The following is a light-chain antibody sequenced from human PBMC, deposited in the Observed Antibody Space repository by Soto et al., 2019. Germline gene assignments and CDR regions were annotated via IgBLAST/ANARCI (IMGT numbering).Light chain of an antibody. CDR3: HQYDDLPYT. CDR2: DAS. J-gene: IGKJ2*01. V-gene: IGKV1-33*01. CDR1: QNISKF. Sequence: DIQMTQSPSSLTASVGDRVTITCQTSQNISKFLIWYQQSPGKAPNLLISDASNLEAGVPSRFSGRGSGTHFTLTISSLQPEDIGRYFCHQYDDLPYTFGQGTPLQIK.